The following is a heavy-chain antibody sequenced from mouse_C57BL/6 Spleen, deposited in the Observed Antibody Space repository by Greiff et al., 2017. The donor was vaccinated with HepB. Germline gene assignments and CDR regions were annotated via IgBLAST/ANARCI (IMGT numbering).Heavy chain of an antibody. Sequence: VQRVESGAELVRPGTSVKVSCKASGYAFTNYLIEWVKQRPGQGLEWIGVINPGSGGTNYNEKFKGKATLTADKSSSTAYMQLSSLTSEDSAVYFCARGITTVVATGGYFDYWGQGTTLTVSS. V-gene: IGHV1-54*01. J-gene: IGHJ2*01. CDR2: INPGSGGT. CDR1: GYAFTNYL. CDR3: ARGITTVVATGGYFDY. D-gene: IGHD1-1*01.